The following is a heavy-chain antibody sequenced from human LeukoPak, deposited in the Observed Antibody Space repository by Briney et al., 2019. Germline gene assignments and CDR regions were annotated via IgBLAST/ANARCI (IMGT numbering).Heavy chain of an antibody. CDR3: ARMKWWSRAPDAFDI. CDR1: GFTFSTFA. J-gene: IGHJ3*02. V-gene: IGHV3-23*01. CDR2: IFPSGGEI. D-gene: IGHD2-15*01. Sequence: AGGSLRLSCAASGFTFSTFAMIWVRQPPGKWLEWVSSIFPSGGEIHYADSVKGRLTISRDNSKNTLYLQMNSLRAEDTAVYYCARMKWWSRAPDAFDIWGQGTMVTVSS.